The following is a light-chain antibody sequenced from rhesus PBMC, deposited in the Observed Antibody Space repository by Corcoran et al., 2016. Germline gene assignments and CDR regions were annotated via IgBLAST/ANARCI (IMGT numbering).Light chain of an antibody. CDR1: QGIRSY. Sequence: DIQMTQSPSSLSASVGDTVTITCRASQGIRSYLNWFQQKPGKAPKLLIHDGSRLESGVPSRFSGSGSGTDFTLTISSLQPEDFAAYYCLQHNSYPRTFGQETKVEIK. J-gene: IGKJ1*01. CDR2: DGS. CDR3: LQHNSYPRT. V-gene: IGKV1-28*03.